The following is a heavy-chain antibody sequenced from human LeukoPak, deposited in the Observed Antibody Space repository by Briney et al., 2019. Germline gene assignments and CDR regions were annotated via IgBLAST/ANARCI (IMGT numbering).Heavy chain of an antibody. D-gene: IGHD3-22*01. Sequence: GGSLRLSCAASAFSLSAYNMNWVRQAPGKGLEWVSSISYTGTYIYYADSVKGRFTISRDNSKNTLYLQMNSLRAEDTAVYYCAKVNYYDSSGYYYIGYFQHWGQGTLVTVSS. CDR1: AFSLSAYN. CDR3: AKVNYYDSSGYYYIGYFQH. V-gene: IGHV3-21*04. J-gene: IGHJ1*01. CDR2: ISYTGTYI.